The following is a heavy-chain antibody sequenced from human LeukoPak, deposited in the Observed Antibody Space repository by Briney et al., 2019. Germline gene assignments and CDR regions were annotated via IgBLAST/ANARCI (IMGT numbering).Heavy chain of an antibody. CDR1: GGSISSGGYS. CDR2: IYHSGST. V-gene: IGHV4-30-2*01. D-gene: IGHD2-15*01. J-gene: IGHJ4*02. CDR3: ARGYDCSGGSCPPDY. Sequence: SETLSLTCAASGGSISSGGYSWSWIRQPPGKGLEWIRYIYHSGSTYYNPSLKSRVTISVDRSKNQFSLKLSSVTAADTAVYYCARGYDCSGGSCPPDYWGQGTLVTVSS.